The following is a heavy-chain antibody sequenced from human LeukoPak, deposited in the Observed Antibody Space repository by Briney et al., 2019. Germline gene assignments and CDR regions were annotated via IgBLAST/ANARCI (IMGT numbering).Heavy chain of an antibody. J-gene: IGHJ4*01. CDR2: IYYSGST. D-gene: IGHD4-17*01. V-gene: IGHV4-39*01. CDR1: GGSFTSNNYY. Sequence: SETLSLTCTVSGGSFTSNNYYWGWIRQPPGKGLEWIGSIYYSGSTYYNPSLKSRVTISLDTSKNQFSLKLTSVTAADTAVYCCAFNPMTTVTSYYFDYWGQGTLVTVSS. CDR3: AFNPMTTVTSYYFDY.